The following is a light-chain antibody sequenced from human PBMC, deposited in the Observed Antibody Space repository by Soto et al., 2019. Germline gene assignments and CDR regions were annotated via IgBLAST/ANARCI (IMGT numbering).Light chain of an antibody. CDR2: DVS. CDR3: SSYASSTTNYV. J-gene: IGLJ1*01. V-gene: IGLV2-14*01. CDR1: RSDVGGYNY. Sequence: QSALTQPASVSGSPGQSINISCTGTRSDVGGYNYVSWYQQHPGKAPKLMIFDVSNRPSGVSNRFSGSKSGNTASLTISGLQAEDEADYYCSSYASSTTNYVFGTGTKVTVL.